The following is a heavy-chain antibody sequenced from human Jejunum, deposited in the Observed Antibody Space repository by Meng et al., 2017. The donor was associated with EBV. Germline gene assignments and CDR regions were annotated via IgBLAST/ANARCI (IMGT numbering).Heavy chain of an antibody. CDR1: GFTFSSYS. J-gene: IGHJ4*02. Sequence: EVQLLGVGGGLLQPGGSLRLSCAASGFTFSSYSMSWVRQAPGKGLEWVSTVSGSGGNTYYADSVKGRFTISRDISKNTLYLQMNSLTAEDTAIYYCAKLLKYWGQGTLVTVSS. CDR3: AKLLKY. CDR2: VSGSGGNT. V-gene: IGHV3-23*01.